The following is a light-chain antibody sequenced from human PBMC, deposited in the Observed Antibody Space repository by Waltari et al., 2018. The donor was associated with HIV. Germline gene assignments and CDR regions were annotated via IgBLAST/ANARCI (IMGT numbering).Light chain of an antibody. Sequence: QSVLTQPLSASGTPGQRVAISWSGSSSNIGSNTITWYQQLSGTAPKLLINSNNQRPSGVPDRFSGSKSGTSGSLAISWLQSEDEADYYCAAWDYNRNAVVFGGGTKLTVL. CDR1: SSNIGSNT. V-gene: IGLV1-44*01. CDR2: SNN. CDR3: AAWDYNRNAVV. J-gene: IGLJ2*01.